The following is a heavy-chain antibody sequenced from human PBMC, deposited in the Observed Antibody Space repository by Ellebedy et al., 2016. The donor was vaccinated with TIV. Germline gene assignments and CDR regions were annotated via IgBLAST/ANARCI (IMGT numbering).Heavy chain of an antibody. V-gene: IGHV5-10-1*01. CDR2: IDPSDSYT. J-gene: IGHJ5*02. CDR3: ARHVGYCSGGSCYLNWFDP. Sequence: GESLKISCKGSGYSFTSYWISWVRQMPGKGLEWMGRIDPSDSYTNYSPSFQGHVTISADKSISTAYLQWSSLKASDTAMYYCARHVGYCSGGSCYLNWFDPWGQGTLVTVSS. D-gene: IGHD2-15*01. CDR1: GYSFTSYW.